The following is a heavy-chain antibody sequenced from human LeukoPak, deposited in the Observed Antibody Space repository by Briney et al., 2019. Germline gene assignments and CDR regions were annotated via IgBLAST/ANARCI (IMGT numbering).Heavy chain of an antibody. CDR2: INHSGST. V-gene: IGHV4-34*01. CDR3: RVGSSGYVGWYFDL. CDR1: CGSFSGYY. J-gene: IGHJ2*01. Sequence: SETLSLTCAVYCGSFSGYYWSWIRQPPGKGLEWIGEINHSGSTNYNPSLKSRVTISVDTSKNQFSLKLSSVTAADTAVYYCRVGSSGYVGWYFDLWGRGTLVTVSS. D-gene: IGHD3-22*01.